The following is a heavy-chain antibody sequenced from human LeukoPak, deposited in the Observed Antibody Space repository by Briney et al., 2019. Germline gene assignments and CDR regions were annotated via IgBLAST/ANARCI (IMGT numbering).Heavy chain of an antibody. CDR3: ARVIVDHSSSSGAYYFDY. V-gene: IGHV7-4-1*02. D-gene: IGHD6-6*01. J-gene: IGHJ4*02. CDR1: GYTFTSYA. CDR2: INTNTGNP. Sequence: GASVTVSCKASGYTFTSYAMNWVRQAPGQGLEWMGWINTNTGNPTYAQGFTGRFVFSLDTSVSTAYLQISSLKAEDTAVYYCARVIVDHSSSSGAYYFDYWGQGTLVTVSS.